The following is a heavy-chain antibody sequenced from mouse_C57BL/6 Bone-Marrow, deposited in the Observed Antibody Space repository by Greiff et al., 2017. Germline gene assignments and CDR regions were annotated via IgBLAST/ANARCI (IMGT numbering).Heavy chain of an antibody. CDR2: INPSSGYT. Sequence: QVQLQQSGAELAKPGASVKLSCKASGYTFTSYWLHWVKQRPGQGLEWIGYINPSSGYTKYNQKFKDTATLTADKSSSTAYMQRSSLTYEDSSVYYCARWAYGAWGQGTLVTVSA. J-gene: IGHJ3*01. CDR1: GYTFTSYW. V-gene: IGHV1-7*01. CDR3: ARWAYGA. D-gene: IGHD1-1*01.